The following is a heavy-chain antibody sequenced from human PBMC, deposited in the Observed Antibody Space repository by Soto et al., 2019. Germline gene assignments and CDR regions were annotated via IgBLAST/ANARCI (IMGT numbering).Heavy chain of an antibody. J-gene: IGHJ4*02. V-gene: IGHV4-39*01. CDR3: AGGLYGDHFDY. CDR2: IYYSGST. CDR1: GGSTSSSSYY. Sequence: SETLSLTCTVSGGSTSSSSYYWGWIRQPPGKGLEWIGSIYYSGSTYYNPSLKSRVTISVDTSKNQFSLKLSSVTAADTAVYYCAGGLYGDHFDYWGQGTLVTVAS. D-gene: IGHD4-17*01.